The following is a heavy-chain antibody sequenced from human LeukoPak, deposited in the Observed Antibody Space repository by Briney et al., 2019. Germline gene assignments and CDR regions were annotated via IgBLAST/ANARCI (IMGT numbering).Heavy chain of an antibody. J-gene: IGHJ4*02. V-gene: IGHV3-53*01. CDR2: IYSCGST. CDR1: GFTVSTNY. D-gene: IGHD5-24*01. CDR3: ARTFLSGDGYKVGYFDY. Sequence: PGGSLRLSCAASGFTVSTNYMSWVRQAPGKGLEWVSLIYSCGSTYYADSVKGRFTISRDNSKNPLYLQMKSLTAEDTAVYYCARTFLSGDGYKVGYFDYWGQGTLVTVSS.